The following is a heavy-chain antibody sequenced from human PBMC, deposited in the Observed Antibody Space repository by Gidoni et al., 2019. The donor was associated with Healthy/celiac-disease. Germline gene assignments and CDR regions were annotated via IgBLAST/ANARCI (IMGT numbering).Heavy chain of an antibody. Sequence: EVQLVESGGVVVQPGGSLRLSCAASGFTFDDYTMHWVRQAPGKGLEWVSLISWDGGSTYYADSVKGRFTISRDNSKNSLYLQMNSLRTEDTALYYCASDGYKSKSGFDAFDIWGQGTMVTVSS. D-gene: IGHD5-12*01. J-gene: IGHJ3*02. CDR1: GFTFDDYT. V-gene: IGHV3-43*01. CDR2: ISWDGGST. CDR3: ASDGYKSKSGFDAFDI.